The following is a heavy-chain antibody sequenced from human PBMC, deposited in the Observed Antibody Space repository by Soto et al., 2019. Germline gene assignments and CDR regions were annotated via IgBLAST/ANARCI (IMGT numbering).Heavy chain of an antibody. CDR1: GFTFSDYY. D-gene: IGHD2-2*01. V-gene: IGHV3-66*01. Sequence: GGSLRPSCAASGFTFSDYYMSWIRQAPGKGLEWVAAIYSGGSGYYADSVKGRFTISRDTSKNTLYLQMNSLRAEDTAVYYCARKSTGSTEIDYWGHDTLLPVSA. CDR3: ARKSTGSTEIDY. J-gene: IGHJ4*01. CDR2: IYSGGSG.